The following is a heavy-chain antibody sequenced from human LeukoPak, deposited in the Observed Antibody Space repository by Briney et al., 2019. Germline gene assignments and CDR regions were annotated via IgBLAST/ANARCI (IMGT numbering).Heavy chain of an antibody. J-gene: IGHJ4*02. CDR2: ISSDSGVI. D-gene: IGHD5-12*01. Sequence: QPGGSLRLSCTVSGFTFDRYMMKLVRQAPGKGLELLAYISSDSGVIYYADSVRGRFTISRDNAQKSLYLEMKSLRVEDTARYYCVREVAYWGQGTLVTVSS. CDR3: VREVAY. CDR1: GFTFDRYM. V-gene: IGHV3-48*01.